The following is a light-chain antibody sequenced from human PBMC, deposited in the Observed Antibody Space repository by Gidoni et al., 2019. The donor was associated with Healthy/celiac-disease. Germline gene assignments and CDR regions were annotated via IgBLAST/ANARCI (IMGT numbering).Light chain of an antibody. Sequence: DIVMTESPDSLAVSLGERATLNCKSSQSVLYSSNNKNYLAWYQQKPGQPPKLLIYWASTRESGVPDRFSGSGSGTDFTLTISSLQAEDVAVYYCQQYYSTVTFGQGTKVEIK. CDR3: QQYYSTVT. CDR1: QSVLYSSNNKNY. CDR2: WAS. V-gene: IGKV4-1*01. J-gene: IGKJ1*01.